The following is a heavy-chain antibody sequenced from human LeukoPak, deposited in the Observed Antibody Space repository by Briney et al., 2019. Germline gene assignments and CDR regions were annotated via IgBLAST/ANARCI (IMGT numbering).Heavy chain of an antibody. CDR2: NSSSSSTI. J-gene: IGHJ6*03. D-gene: IGHD6-6*01. CDR1: GFTLSSYS. CDR3: ARGPRIAARRHYYYYMDV. Sequence: GGSLRLSCAASGFTLSSYSMNWVRQAPGNGLGWVSYNSSSSSTIYYADSVKGRFTISRDNAKNSLYLQMNSLRAEDTAVYYCARGPRIAARRHYYYYMDVWGKGTTVTVSS. V-gene: IGHV3-48*01.